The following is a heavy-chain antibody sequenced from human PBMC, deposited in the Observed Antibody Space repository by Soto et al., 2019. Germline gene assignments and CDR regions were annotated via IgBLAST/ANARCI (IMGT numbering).Heavy chain of an antibody. CDR3: ARRVIGSSRAFDI. J-gene: IGHJ3*02. Sequence: GSLRLSCSASGFAFSSHPMSWVRQAPEKGLEWVAGISDGGDLTYNADSVRGRFTISRDNSRNTLYLQMNSLRAEDTAVYYCARRVIGSSRAFDIWGQGTMVTVSS. CDR2: ISDGGDLT. V-gene: IGHV3-23*01. D-gene: IGHD3-10*01. CDR1: GFAFSSHP.